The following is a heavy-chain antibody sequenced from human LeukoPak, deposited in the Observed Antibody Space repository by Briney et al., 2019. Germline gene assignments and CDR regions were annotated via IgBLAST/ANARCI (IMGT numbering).Heavy chain of an antibody. CDR3: ARDLRGIHDY. Sequence: PGRSLRLSCAASGFTFSSYAMHWVRQAPGKGLEWVAVISYDGSNKYYADSVKGRFTISRDNSKNTLYLQMHSLRVEDTAVYYCARDLRGIHDYWGQGTLVTVSS. CDR1: GFTFSSYA. J-gene: IGHJ4*02. CDR2: ISYDGSNK. V-gene: IGHV3-30-3*01. D-gene: IGHD3-16*01.